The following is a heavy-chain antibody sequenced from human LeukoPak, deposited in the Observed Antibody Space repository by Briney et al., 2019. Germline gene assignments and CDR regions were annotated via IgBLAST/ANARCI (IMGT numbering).Heavy chain of an antibody. CDR2: IYRGGST. CDR3: ARADGYNSNYWYFDL. CDR1: GLTVSSNY. Sequence: PGGSLRLSCAASGLTVSSNYMTWVRHAPGKGLEWVSVIYRGGSTYYAASVKRRFTISRDDSKNTLYLQVNSLRAEDTAVYYCARADGYNSNYWYFDLWGRGTLVTLSS. V-gene: IGHV3-53*01. J-gene: IGHJ2*01. D-gene: IGHD1-1*01.